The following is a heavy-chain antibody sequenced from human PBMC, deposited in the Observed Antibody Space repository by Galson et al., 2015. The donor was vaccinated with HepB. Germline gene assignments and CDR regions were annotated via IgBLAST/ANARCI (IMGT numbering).Heavy chain of an antibody. D-gene: IGHD6-13*01. CDR1: GYSFSNYW. CDR3: ARLRSSWMSDAFDI. CDR2: IYPGDSDT. Sequence: QSGAEVKKPGESLKISCKGSGYSFSNYWIGWVRQMPGKGLEWTGIIYPGDSDTRYSPSLQGQVTISADKSIDTAYLQWSSLKASDSAMYYCARLRSSWMSDAFDIWGQGTMVTVSS. J-gene: IGHJ3*02. V-gene: IGHV5-51*01.